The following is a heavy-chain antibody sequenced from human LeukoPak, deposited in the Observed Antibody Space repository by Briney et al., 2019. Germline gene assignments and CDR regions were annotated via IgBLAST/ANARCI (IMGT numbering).Heavy chain of an antibody. D-gene: IGHD6-13*01. V-gene: IGHV3-23*01. CDR1: GFTFSSYA. CDR2: ISGSGGST. CDR3: ARDFGGSSWYRIHYYGMDV. Sequence: GGSLRLSCAASGFTFSSYAMSWVRQAPGKGLEWVSAISGSGGSTYYADFVKGRFTISRDNSRNTLYLQINSLRAEDTAVYYCARDFGGSSWYRIHYYGMDVWGQRTTVTVSS. J-gene: IGHJ6*02.